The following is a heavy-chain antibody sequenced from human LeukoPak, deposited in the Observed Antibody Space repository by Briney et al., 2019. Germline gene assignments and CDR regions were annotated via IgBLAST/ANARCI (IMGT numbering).Heavy chain of an antibody. CDR1: GYTFTSYG. CDR2: ISAYNGNT. V-gene: IGHV1-18*01. CDR3: ARGMYCSSTSCFSFDY. Sequence: GASVKVSCKASGYTFTSYGISWVRQAPGQGLEWMGWISAYNGNTNYAQKLRGRVTMTTDTSTSTAYMELRSLRSDDTAVYYCARGMYCSSTSCFSFDYWGQGTLVTVSS. J-gene: IGHJ4*02. D-gene: IGHD2-2*01.